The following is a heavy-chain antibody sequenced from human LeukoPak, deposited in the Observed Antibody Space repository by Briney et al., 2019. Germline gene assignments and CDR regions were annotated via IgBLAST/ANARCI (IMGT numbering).Heavy chain of an antibody. V-gene: IGHV4-39*01. CDR3: ARHDGFQLVPYYYGSGSYYNVRDYYYMDV. J-gene: IGHJ6*03. CDR1: AGSLSSSSYY. D-gene: IGHD3-10*01. CDR2: TFYSGSI. Sequence: PETLSLTCTVSAGSLSSSSYYWGWPREPPGKGLDGFGSTFYSGSIYYNLSLKSRFTMSRDTSKNQFSLKLSSVTAADTAVYYCARHDGFQLVPYYYGSGSYYNVRDYYYMDVWGKGTTVTVSS.